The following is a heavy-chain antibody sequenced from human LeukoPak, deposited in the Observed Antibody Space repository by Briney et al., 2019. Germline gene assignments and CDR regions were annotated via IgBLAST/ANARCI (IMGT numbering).Heavy chain of an antibody. CDR2: ISSSSSYI. CDR3: AKDLVRLGETALAGSPY. D-gene: IGHD3-10*01. J-gene: IGHJ4*02. CDR1: GFTFSSYS. Sequence: GGSLRLSCAASGFTFSSYSMNWVRQAPGKGLEWVSSISSSSSYIYYADSVKGRFTISRDNAKNSLYLQMNSLRVEDTAVYYCAKDLVRLGETALAGSPYWGQGTLVSVSS. V-gene: IGHV3-21*04.